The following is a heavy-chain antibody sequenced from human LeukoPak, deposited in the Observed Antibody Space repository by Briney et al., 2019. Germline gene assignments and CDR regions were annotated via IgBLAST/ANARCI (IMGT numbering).Heavy chain of an antibody. CDR3: ARHGVPYYYYYMDV. V-gene: IGHV4-59*08. D-gene: IGHD3-16*01. CDR1: GGSISSYY. Sequence: PSETLSLTCTVSGGSISSYYWSWIRQPPGKGLEWLGYIYYSGSTNYNPSLKSRVTIPVDTSKNQFSLKLSSVTAADTAVYYCARHGVPYYYYYMDVWGKGTTVTVSS. CDR2: IYYSGST. J-gene: IGHJ6*03.